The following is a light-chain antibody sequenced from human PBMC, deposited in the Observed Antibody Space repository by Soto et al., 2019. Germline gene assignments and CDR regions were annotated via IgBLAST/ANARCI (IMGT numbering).Light chain of an antibody. V-gene: IGKV3-20*01. J-gene: IGKJ5*01. CDR3: QQYGGSPAIT. Sequence: EIVLTPSPGTLSLSPGERANLSCRASQRVSSGYVAWYQQKPGQAPRLLIYGASSRATGIPDRFRASASGTDFTLTISRLEPEDFAVYFCQQYGGSPAITFGQGTRLEIK. CDR1: QRVSSGY. CDR2: GAS.